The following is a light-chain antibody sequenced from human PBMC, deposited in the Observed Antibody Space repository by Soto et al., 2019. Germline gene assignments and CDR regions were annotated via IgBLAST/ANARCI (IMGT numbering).Light chain of an antibody. V-gene: IGKV3-20*01. CDR1: QSVSSSY. CDR2: DAF. Sequence: EIALTQSPGTLSLSPGERATLSCMASQSVSSSYLAWYQQKPGQAPRLLIYDAFNRATGIPARFSGTGSGTDFTLTISSLEPEDFAVYYCQQSGDSFTWTVGQGTQVEIK. CDR3: QQSGDSFTWT. J-gene: IGKJ1*01.